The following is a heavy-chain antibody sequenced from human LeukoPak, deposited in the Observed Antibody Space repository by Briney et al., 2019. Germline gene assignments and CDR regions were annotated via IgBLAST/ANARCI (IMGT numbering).Heavy chain of an antibody. J-gene: IGHJ4*02. Sequence: PGGSLRLSCAASGFTFSAYGMHWVRQAPGKGLEWVAIISHDGTNKYYADSVKGRFTISRDNSKNTLYLQMNSLRAEDTAVFYCAKEITRPNRAVAGLNYWGQGTLVTVSS. CDR3: AKEITRPNRAVAGLNY. D-gene: IGHD6-19*01. CDR1: GFTFSAYG. CDR2: ISHDGTNK. V-gene: IGHV3-30*18.